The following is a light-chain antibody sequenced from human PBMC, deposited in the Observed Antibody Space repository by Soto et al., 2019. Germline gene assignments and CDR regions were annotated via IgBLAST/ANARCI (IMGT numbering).Light chain of an antibody. J-gene: IGLJ2*01. Sequence: SALTQPASVSGSPGQSITISCTGTSSDVDTYNYVSWYQQYPGKAPKLMIHDVSNRPSGVSNRFSGSKSGNTASLTISGLQAEDEADYYCSSYTSSNTLGVFGGGTKVTVL. CDR2: DVS. CDR3: SSYTSSNTLGV. CDR1: SSDVDTYNY. V-gene: IGLV2-14*01.